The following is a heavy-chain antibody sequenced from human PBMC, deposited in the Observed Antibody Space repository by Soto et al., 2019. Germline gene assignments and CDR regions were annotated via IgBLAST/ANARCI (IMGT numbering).Heavy chain of an antibody. J-gene: IGHJ5*02. V-gene: IGHV4-61*01. CDR2: IYYSGST. Sequence: SETLSLTCTVSGGSVSSGSYYWSWIRQPPGKGLEWIGYIYYSGSTNYNPSLKSRVTISVDTSKNQFSLKLSSVTAADTAVYYCARGNIVLMVYASSFDPWGQGTLVTVSS. D-gene: IGHD2-8*01. CDR3: ARGNIVLMVYASSFDP. CDR1: GGSVSSGSYY.